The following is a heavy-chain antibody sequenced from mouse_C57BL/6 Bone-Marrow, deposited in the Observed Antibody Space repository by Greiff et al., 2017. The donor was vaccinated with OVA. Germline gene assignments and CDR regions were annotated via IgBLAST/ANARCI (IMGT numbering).Heavy chain of an antibody. CDR3: ASRLLGGAMDD. J-gene: IGHJ4*01. D-gene: IGHD1-1*01. CDR1: GYSITSDY. Sequence: EVKLVESGPGLAKPSQTLSLTCSVTGYSITSDYWNWIRKFPGNKLEYMGYISYSGSTYYNTSLKSRISITRDTSKNQYYLQLNSVTTEDTATYNCASRLLGGAMDDWGQGTSVTVSS. V-gene: IGHV3-8*01. CDR2: ISYSGST.